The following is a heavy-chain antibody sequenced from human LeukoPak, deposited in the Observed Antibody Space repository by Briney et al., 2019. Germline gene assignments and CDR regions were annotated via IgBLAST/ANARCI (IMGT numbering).Heavy chain of an antibody. CDR1: GFTFSSYG. CDR3: AKDTAMVYYFDY. CDR2: IWYDGSNK. J-gene: IGHJ4*02. Sequence: PGGSLRLSCAASGFTFSSYGMHWVRQAPGKGLEWVAVIWYDGSNKHYADSVKGRFTISRDNSKNTLYLQMNSLRAEDTAVYYCAKDTAMVYYFDYWGQGTLVTVSS. D-gene: IGHD5-18*01. V-gene: IGHV3-33*06.